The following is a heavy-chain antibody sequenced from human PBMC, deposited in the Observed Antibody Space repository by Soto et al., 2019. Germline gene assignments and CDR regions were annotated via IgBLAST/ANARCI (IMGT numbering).Heavy chain of an antibody. CDR1: GYSFTIYW. CDR2: IYPGDSDT. D-gene: IGHD3-10*01. CDR3: ATQWSMSGHYYYGMDV. Sequence: PGESLKISCKGSGYSFTIYWIGWVRQMPGKGLEWMGIIYPGDSDTRYSPSFQGQVTISADKSISTAYLQWSSLKASDTAMYYCATQWSMSGHYYYGMDVWGQGTTVTVSS. V-gene: IGHV5-51*01. J-gene: IGHJ6*02.